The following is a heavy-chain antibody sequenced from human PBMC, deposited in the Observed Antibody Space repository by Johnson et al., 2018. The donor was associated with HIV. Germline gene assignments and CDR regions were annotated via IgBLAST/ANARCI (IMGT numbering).Heavy chain of an antibody. Sequence: QVQLVESGGGVVQPGRSVRLYCAASGFTFSDYYMSWIRQAPGKGLEWVSYISTSGSNIYYADSVKGRFTISRDNAKNSLYLQMNSLRGEDTAVYYCAKPPVGGSYLDAFDIWGQGTMVTVSS. D-gene: IGHD1-26*01. CDR3: AKPPVGGSYLDAFDI. V-gene: IGHV3-11*04. J-gene: IGHJ3*02. CDR1: GFTFSDYY. CDR2: ISTSGSNI.